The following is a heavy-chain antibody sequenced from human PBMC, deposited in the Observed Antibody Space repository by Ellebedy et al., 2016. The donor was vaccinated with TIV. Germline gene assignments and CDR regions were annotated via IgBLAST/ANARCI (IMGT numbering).Heavy chain of an antibody. V-gene: IGHV4-34*01. CDR1: GGSLSNYY. Sequence: SETLSLXXAVYGGSLSNYYWSWIRQPPGKGLEWIGEINHSGSSNYNPSLKSRVTISVDTSKNQFSLKLSSVTDADTGFYYCARAPPASGTLFYWGQGTLVTVSS. D-gene: IGHD3-10*01. CDR3: ARAPPASGTLFY. J-gene: IGHJ4*02. CDR2: INHSGSS.